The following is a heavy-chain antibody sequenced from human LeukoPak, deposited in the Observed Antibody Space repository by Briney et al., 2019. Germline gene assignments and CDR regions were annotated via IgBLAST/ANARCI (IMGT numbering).Heavy chain of an antibody. Sequence: GGSLRLSCAASGFSFSSYVTSWVRQAPGKGLEWVAGISGSGAGTYYADSVKGRFTISRDNSKDTLYLQMNSLRAEDTAVYYCAKDYCSGGNCFSGCDYWGQGTLVTVSS. D-gene: IGHD2-15*01. CDR3: AKDYCSGGNCFSGCDY. V-gene: IGHV3-23*01. CDR2: ISGSGAGT. CDR1: GFSFSSYV. J-gene: IGHJ4*02.